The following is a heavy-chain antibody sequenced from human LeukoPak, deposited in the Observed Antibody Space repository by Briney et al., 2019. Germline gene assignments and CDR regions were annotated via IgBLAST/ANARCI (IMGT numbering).Heavy chain of an antibody. CDR1: GFTFSSYG. CDR3: ARDPWYSSSRAIDY. CDR2: ISYDGSNK. J-gene: IGHJ4*02. D-gene: IGHD6-13*01. Sequence: PGGSLRLSCAASGFTFSSYGMHWVRQAPGKGLEWVAVISYDGSNKYYADSVKGRFTISRDNSKNTLYLQMNSLRAEDTAVYYCARDPWYSSSRAIDYWGQGTLVTVSS. V-gene: IGHV3-30*03.